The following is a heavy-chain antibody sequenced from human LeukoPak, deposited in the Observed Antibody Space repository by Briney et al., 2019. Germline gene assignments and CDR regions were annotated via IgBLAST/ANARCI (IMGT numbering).Heavy chain of an antibody. D-gene: IGHD1-1*01. CDR2: ISYDGRNI. CDR1: GFTFNNYG. CDR3: ARDRDPHGIGTTAIDY. J-gene: IGHJ4*02. V-gene: IGHV3-30*03. Sequence: GGSLRLSCAASGFTFNNYGMHWVRQAPGKGLEWVAVISYDGRNIHYPDSVKGRFTISRDNAKNSLYLQMNSLRAEDTAVYYCARDRDPHGIGTTAIDYWGQGTLVTVSS.